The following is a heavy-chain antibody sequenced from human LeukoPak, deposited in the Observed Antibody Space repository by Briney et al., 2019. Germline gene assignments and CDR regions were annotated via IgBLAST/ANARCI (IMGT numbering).Heavy chain of an antibody. V-gene: IGHV3-30*02. J-gene: IGHJ4*02. D-gene: IGHD1-26*01. CDR2: IRYEGSNK. CDR1: GFTFSSYG. Sequence: GESLRLTCTASGFTFSSYGLHWVCKAQAKGLELVAFIRYEGSNKYYADSVKGRFPISRDNSKNTLYLQMNSLRAEDTAVYYCAKDLLPYSGSHGDYWGQGTLVTVSS. CDR3: AKDLLPYSGSHGDY.